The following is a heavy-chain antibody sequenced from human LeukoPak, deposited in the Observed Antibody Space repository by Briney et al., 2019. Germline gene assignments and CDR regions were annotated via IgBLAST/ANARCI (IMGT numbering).Heavy chain of an antibody. D-gene: IGHD3-10*01. J-gene: IGHJ4*02. Sequence: ASVKVSCKVSGYTLTELSMHWVRQAPGQGLEWMGWISAYNGNTNYAQKLQGRVTMTTDTSTSTAYMELRTLRSDDTAVYYCARDRDKRITMVRGVIFDYWGQGTLVTVSS. CDR1: GYTLTELS. CDR2: ISAYNGNT. CDR3: ARDRDKRITMVRGVIFDY. V-gene: IGHV1-18*01.